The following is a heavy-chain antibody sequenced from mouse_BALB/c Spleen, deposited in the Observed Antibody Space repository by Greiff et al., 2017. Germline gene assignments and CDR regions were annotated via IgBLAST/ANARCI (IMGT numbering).Heavy chain of an antibody. CDR2: IWAGGST. CDR1: GFSLTSYG. J-gene: IGHJ3*01. CDR3: ARAPYGSSYWFAY. D-gene: IGHD1-1*01. V-gene: IGHV2-9*02. Sequence: VQLQESGPGLVAPLQSLSITCTVSGFSLTSYGVHWVRQPPGKGLEWLGVIWAGGSTNYNSALMSRLSISKDNSKSQVFLKMNSLQTDDTAMYYCARAPYGSSYWFAYWGQGTLVTVSA.